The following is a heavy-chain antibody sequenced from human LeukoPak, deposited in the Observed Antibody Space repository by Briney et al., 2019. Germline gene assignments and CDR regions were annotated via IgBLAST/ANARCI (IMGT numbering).Heavy chain of an antibody. CDR2: VYYSGST. CDR3: ARSELGKIDY. Sequence: SETLSLTCTVSGGSISSSTYFWGWIRQPPGKGLEWIGYVYYSGSTYSNPSLMSRVTISVDTSKNQFSLKLTSVTAADTAVYYCARSELGKIDYWGQGTLVTVSS. D-gene: IGHD7-27*01. CDR1: GGSISSSTYF. J-gene: IGHJ4*02. V-gene: IGHV4-39*07.